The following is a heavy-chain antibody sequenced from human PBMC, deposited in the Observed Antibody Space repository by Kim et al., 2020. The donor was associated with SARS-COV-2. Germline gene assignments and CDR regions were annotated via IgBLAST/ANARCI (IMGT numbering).Heavy chain of an antibody. CDR3: ARRPTAQTYYYGMDV. Sequence: SETLSLTCTVSGGSISSSSYYWGWIRQPPGKGLEWIGSIYYSGSTYYNPSLKSRVTISVDTSKNQFSLKLSSVTAADTAVYYCARRPTAQTYYYGMDVWGQGTTVTVSS. CDR2: IYYSGST. D-gene: IGHD4-4*01. J-gene: IGHJ6*02. CDR1: GGSISSSSYY. V-gene: IGHV4-39*07.